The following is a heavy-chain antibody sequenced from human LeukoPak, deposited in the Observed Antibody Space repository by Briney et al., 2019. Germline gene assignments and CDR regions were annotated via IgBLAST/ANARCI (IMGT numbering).Heavy chain of an antibody. CDR3: AELGITMIGGV. J-gene: IGHJ6*04. CDR2: ISSSGSTI. CDR1: GFTFSLYW. Sequence: GGSLRLSCAASGFTFSLYWMTWVRHAPGKGLEWVSYISSSGSTIYYADSVKGRFTISRDNAKNSLYLQMNSLRAEDTAVYYCAELGITMIGGVWGKGTTVTISS. V-gene: IGHV3-48*03. D-gene: IGHD3-10*02.